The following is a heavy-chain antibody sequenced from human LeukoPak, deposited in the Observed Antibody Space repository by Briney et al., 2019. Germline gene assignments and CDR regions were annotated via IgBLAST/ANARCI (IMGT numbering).Heavy chain of an antibody. V-gene: IGHV3-23*01. CDR3: AKKRWLHSPFDY. CDR1: GFTFSDYY. D-gene: IGHD5-24*01. Sequence: PGGSLRLSCAASGFTFSDYYMSWIRQAPGKGLEWVSAISGSGGGTYYADSVKGRFTISRDNSKNTLYLQMNSLRAEDTAVYYCAKKRWLHSPFDYWGQGTLVTVSS. CDR2: ISGSGGGT. J-gene: IGHJ4*02.